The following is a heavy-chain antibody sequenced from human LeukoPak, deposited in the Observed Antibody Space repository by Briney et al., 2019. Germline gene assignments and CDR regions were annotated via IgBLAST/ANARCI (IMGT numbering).Heavy chain of an antibody. J-gene: IGHJ3*02. D-gene: IGHD2-2*01. CDR1: GDSVSSNSAA. CDR3: ARVVQVYCSSTSCYVGAFDI. V-gene: IGHV6-1*01. CDR2: TYYRSKWYN. Sequence: SQTLSLTCAIPGDSVSSNSAAWNWIRQSPSRGLEWLGRTYYRSKWYNDYAVSVNSRITINPDTSKNQFSLQLNSVTPEDTAVYYCARVVQVYCSSTSCYVGAFDIWGQGTMVTVSS.